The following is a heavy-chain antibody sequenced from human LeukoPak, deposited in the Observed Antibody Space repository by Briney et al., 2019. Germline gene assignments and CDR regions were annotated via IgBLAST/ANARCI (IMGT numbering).Heavy chain of an antibody. CDR3: ARGTWDHYDSSGYYSVYLDL. CDR2: IIPIFRTP. J-gene: IGHJ2*01. D-gene: IGHD3-22*01. Sequence: ASVKVSCKASGGSFTNYVINWVRQAPGQGLEWMGGIIPIFRTPNYAQKFQGRVTITTDESMNTVYMELSSLRSEDTALFYCARGTWDHYDSSGYYSVYLDLWGRGTLVTVSS. CDR1: GGSFTNYV. V-gene: IGHV1-69*05.